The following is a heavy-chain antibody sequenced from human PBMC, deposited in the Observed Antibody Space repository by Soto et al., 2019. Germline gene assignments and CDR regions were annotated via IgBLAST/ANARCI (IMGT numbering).Heavy chain of an antibody. Sequence: EVQLVESGGGLVQPGGSLRLSCAASGFTFRSYSINWVLQAPGKGLEWVSYISSSSRIISYADSVKGRFTISRDNAKNSQYLEMNSLRDEDTALYYCARDYAYAFDIWGQGTMVTVSS. J-gene: IGHJ3*02. CDR2: ISSSSRII. D-gene: IGHD3-16*01. CDR1: GFTFRSYS. CDR3: ARDYAYAFDI. V-gene: IGHV3-48*02.